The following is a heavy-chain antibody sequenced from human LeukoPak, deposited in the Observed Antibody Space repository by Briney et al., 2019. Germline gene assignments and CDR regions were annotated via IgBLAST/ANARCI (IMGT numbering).Heavy chain of an antibody. CDR2: INPSGGST. CDR1: GYTFTSYY. D-gene: IGHD2-21*02. Sequence: ASVKVSCKASGYTFTSYYMHWVRQAPGQGLEWMGIINPSGGSTSYAQKFQGRVTMTRDTSTSTVYMELSSLRSEDTAVYYCARVKKAYCGGDCYPFDYWGQGTLVTVSS. CDR3: ARVKKAYCGGDCYPFDY. V-gene: IGHV1-46*01. J-gene: IGHJ4*02.